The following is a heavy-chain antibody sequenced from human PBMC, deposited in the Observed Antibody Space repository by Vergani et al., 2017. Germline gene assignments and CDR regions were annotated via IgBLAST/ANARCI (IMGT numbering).Heavy chain of an antibody. CDR3: AFSYSSGYSKAFDY. V-gene: IGHV1-69*01. CDR2: IIPIFGTA. J-gene: IGHJ4*02. Sequence: QVQLVQSGAEVKKPGSSVKVSCKASGGTFSSYAISWVRQAPGQGLEWMGGIIPIFGTANYAQKFQGRVPITADESTFTAYMELSSLRSEDTAVYYCAFSYSSGYSKAFDYWGQGTLVTVSS. CDR1: GGTFSSYA. D-gene: IGHD3-22*01.